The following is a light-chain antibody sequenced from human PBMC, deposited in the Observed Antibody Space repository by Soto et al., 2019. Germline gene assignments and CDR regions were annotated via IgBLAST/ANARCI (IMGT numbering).Light chain of an antibody. J-gene: IGKJ4*01. CDR1: QAISSY. CDR2: ATS. V-gene: IGKV1-27*01. CDR3: HKYNHAPT. Sequence: DIQLTQSPSSLSASVGDRVTITCRASQAISSYLAWYQQKPGKVPELLIYATSTLQSGAPSLFSGSGSGTDFTLTISLLQPEDVATYYCHKYNHAPTFGGGTKVEIK.